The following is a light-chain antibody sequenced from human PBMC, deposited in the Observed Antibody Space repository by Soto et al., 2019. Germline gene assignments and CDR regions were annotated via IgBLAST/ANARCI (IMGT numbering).Light chain of an antibody. J-gene: IGKJ4*01. V-gene: IGKV3-11*01. CDR3: QQRSNWPPVT. CDR1: QSVSSTY. Sequence: EIVLTLSPGTLSLYPGERATLSCRASQSVSSTYLAWYQQQPGQAPRLLIYGASNRATGIPARFSGSGSGADFTLTISSLQSEDFAVYYCQQRSNWPPVTFGGGTRVEI. CDR2: GAS.